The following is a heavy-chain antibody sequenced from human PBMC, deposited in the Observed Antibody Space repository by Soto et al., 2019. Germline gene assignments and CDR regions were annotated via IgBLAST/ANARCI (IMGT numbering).Heavy chain of an antibody. V-gene: IGHV4-59*08. CDR2: IYYSGST. CDR3: ATRYGCAIDY. Sequence: QVQLQESGPGLVKPSETLSLTCTVSGGTISSWYWSWIRQPPGKGLEWIGYIYYSGSTNCNPSLMSRVTIAVDTSKNQFSLKLSSVTAADTSVSYCATRYGCAIDYWGQRTLVTVSS. CDR1: GGTISSWY. D-gene: IGHD3-16*01. J-gene: IGHJ4*02.